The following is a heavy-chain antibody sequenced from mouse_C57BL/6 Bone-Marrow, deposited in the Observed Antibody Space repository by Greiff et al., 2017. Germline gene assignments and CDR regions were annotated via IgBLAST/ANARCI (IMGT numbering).Heavy chain of an antibody. D-gene: IGHD1-1*01. CDR1: GYTFTSYW. Sequence: VQLQQPGAELVMPGASVKLSCKASGYTFTSYWMHWVKQRPGQGLEWIGEIDPSDSYTNYNQKFKGKSTLTVDKSSSTADMQLSSLTSEDSSVYYCARDYGSPFAYGGQGTLVTVSA. CDR3: ARDYGSPFAY. J-gene: IGHJ3*01. V-gene: IGHV1-69*01. CDR2: IDPSDSYT.